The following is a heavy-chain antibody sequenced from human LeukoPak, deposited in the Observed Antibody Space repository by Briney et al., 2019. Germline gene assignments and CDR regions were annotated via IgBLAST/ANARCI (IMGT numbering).Heavy chain of an antibody. J-gene: IGHJ4*02. CDR2: ISGSGGST. CDR1: GFTFSSYA. CDR3: AKGQFDHFGDTIHFDY. Sequence: GGSLRLSCAASGFTFSSYAMSWVRQAPGKGLEWVSAISGSGGSTYYADSVKGRFTISRDNSKNTLYLQINSLRAEDTAVYYCAKGQFDHFGDTIHFDYWGQGTLVTVSS. D-gene: IGHD4-17*01. V-gene: IGHV3-23*01.